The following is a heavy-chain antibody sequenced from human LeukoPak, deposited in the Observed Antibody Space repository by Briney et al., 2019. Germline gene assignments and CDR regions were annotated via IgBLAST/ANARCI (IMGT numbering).Heavy chain of an antibody. CDR1: GFTFSSYA. Sequence: GGSLRLSCAASGFTFSSYAMHWVRQAPGKGLEWVAVISYDGSNKYYADSVKGRFTISRDNSKNTLYLQMNSLRAEDTAVYYCARALAGTGYAFDIWGQGTMVTVSS. V-gene: IGHV3-30*04. CDR3: ARALAGTGYAFDI. D-gene: IGHD6-19*01. CDR2: ISYDGSNK. J-gene: IGHJ3*02.